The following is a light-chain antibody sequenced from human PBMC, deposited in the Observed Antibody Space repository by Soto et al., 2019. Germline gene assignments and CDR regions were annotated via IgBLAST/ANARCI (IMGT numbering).Light chain of an antibody. CDR1: SSDVGGYNS. Sequence: QSALTQPASVSGSPGQSSTISCTGTSSDVGGYNSVSWYQQHPGKAPKLMIYDVSNRPSGVSNRFSGSKSGNTASLTISGLQAEDEADYYCNSHTSSSPPNYVFGTGTKLTVL. V-gene: IGLV2-14*01. CDR2: DVS. J-gene: IGLJ1*01. CDR3: NSHTSSSPPNYV.